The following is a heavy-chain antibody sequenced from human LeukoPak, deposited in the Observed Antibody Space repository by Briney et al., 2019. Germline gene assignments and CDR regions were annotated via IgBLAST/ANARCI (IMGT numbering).Heavy chain of an antibody. CDR2: IIPIFGTA. CDR3: ATTLRGTLLSTTGTTYFDY. D-gene: IGHD1-1*01. J-gene: IGHJ4*02. Sequence: ASVKVSCKASGGTFSSYAISWVRQAPGQGLEWMGGIIPIFGTANYAQKFQGRVTITADESTSTAYMELSSLRSEDTAVYYCATTLRGTLLSTTGTTYFDYWGQGTLVTVSS. CDR1: GGTFSSYA. V-gene: IGHV1-69*13.